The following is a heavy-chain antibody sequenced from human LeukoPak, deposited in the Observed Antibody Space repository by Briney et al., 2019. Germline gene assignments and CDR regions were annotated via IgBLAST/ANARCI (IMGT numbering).Heavy chain of an antibody. V-gene: IGHV3-64D*09. D-gene: IGHD4-17*01. CDR2: ISSNGGST. Sequence: PGGSLRLSCSATGFTFSTYAMHWVRQAPGKGLEYVSAISSNGGSTFYGDSVKGRFTISRDNSKNTLYLQMSSLRAEDTAVYYCAKDRSVTTVTFMDHWGQGTLVTVSS. CDR3: AKDRSVTTVTFMDH. J-gene: IGHJ4*02. CDR1: GFTFSTYA.